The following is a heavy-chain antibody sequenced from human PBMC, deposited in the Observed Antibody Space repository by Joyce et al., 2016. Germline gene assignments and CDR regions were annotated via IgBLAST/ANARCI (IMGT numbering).Heavy chain of an antibody. CDR3: ARSQWLAPLMY. CDR2: INKSGVT. D-gene: IGHD6-19*01. J-gene: IGHJ4*02. CDR1: GGPFRGFF. V-gene: IGHV4-34*01. Sequence: QVQLQQWGAGLLKPSETLSLTCAVSGGPFRGFFWNWVRQPPGKGLGWIGDINKSGVTTYNPSLKTRVTFSVDTSKNQFSLKLTSLSAADTAVYYCARSQWLAPLMYWGQGTPVTVTS.